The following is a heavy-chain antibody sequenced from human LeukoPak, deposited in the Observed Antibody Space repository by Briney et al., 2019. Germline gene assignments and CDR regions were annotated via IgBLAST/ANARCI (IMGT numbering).Heavy chain of an antibody. J-gene: IGHJ5*02. CDR3: ARDSRQQRFLYWDWFDP. V-gene: IGHV3-21*06. Sequence: GGSLRLSCAASGFTFSTYSMNWVRQAPGKAPEWVASIGTTDKYIYYANSVKGRFTISRDNAKNSLYLQMTNLRAEDTAVYYCARDSRQQRFLYWDWFDPWGQGTRVTVSS. D-gene: IGHD2/OR15-2a*01. CDR2: IGTTDKYI. CDR1: GFTFSTYS.